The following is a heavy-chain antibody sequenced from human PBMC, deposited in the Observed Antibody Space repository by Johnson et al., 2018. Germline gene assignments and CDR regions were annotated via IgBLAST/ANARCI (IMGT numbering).Heavy chain of an antibody. CDR1: GYSFTSYW. V-gene: IGHV5-51*01. J-gene: IGHJ3*02. Sequence: VQLVQSGAEVKKPGESLKISCKGSGYSFTSYWIGWVRQMPGKGLEWMGIIYPGDSDTRYSPSFQGQVTIPADKSISTADLQWSSLKASDTAMVYCAGLPFYYHDNEGHAFDIWGQGTMVTVSS. D-gene: IGHD3-22*01. CDR3: AGLPFYYHDNEGHAFDI. CDR2: IYPGDSDT.